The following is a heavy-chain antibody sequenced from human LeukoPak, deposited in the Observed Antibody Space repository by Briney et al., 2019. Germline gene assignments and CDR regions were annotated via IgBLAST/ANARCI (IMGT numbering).Heavy chain of an antibody. J-gene: IGHJ3*02. CDR1: GGTFSSYA. CDR3: ARVFYSGSDYDAFDI. Sequence: ASVKVSCKASGGTFSSYAISWVRQAPGQGLEWMGRIIPILGIAIYAQKFQGRVTITADKSTSTAYMELSSLRSEDTAVYYCARVFYSGSDYDAFDIWGQGTMVTVSS. V-gene: IGHV1-69*04. D-gene: IGHD1-26*01. CDR2: IIPILGIA.